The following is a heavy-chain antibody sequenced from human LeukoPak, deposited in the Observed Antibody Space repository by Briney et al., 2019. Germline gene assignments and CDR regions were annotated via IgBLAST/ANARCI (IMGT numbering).Heavy chain of an antibody. V-gene: IGHV4-39*07. CDR1: GGSISSSSYY. J-gene: IGHJ3*02. CDR2: IYYSGST. D-gene: IGHD3-3*01. CDR3: ARGVYDFWSGYYRVNAFDI. Sequence: SETLSLTCTVSGGSISSSSYYWGWIRQPPGKGLEWIGSIYYSGSTYYNPSLKSRVTISVDTSKNQFSLKLSSVTAADTAVYYCARGVYDFWSGYYRVNAFDIWGQGTMVTVSS.